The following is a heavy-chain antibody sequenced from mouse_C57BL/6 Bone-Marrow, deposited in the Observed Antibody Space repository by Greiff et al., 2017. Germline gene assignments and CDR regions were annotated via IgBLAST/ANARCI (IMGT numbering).Heavy chain of an antibody. D-gene: IGHD4-1*01. CDR3: TRWETYYAMDY. V-gene: IGHV5-9-1*02. CDR2: ISSGGDYI. J-gene: IGHJ4*01. Sequence: EVMLVESGEGLVKPGGSLKLSCAASGFTFSSYAMSWVRQTPEKRLEWVAYISSGGDYIYYADTVKGRFTISRDNARNTLYLQMSSLKSEDTAMYYCTRWETYYAMDYWGQGTSVTVSS. CDR1: GFTFSSYA.